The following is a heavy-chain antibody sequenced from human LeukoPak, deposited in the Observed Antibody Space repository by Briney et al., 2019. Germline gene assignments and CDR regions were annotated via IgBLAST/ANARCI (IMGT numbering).Heavy chain of an antibody. CDR3: ARVYGGYYFDY. D-gene: IGHD4-23*01. CDR2: IYYSGST. CDR1: GGSFSSYY. J-gene: IGHJ4*02. Sequence: SETLSLTCAVYGGSFSSYYWGWIRQPPGKGLEWIGSIYYSGSTNYNPSLKSRVTISVDTSKNQFSLKLNSVTAADTAVYYCARVYGGYYFDYWGQGTLVTVSS. V-gene: IGHV4-59*01.